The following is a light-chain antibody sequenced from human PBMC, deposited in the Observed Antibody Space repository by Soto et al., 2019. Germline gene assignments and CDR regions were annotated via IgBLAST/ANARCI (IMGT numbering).Light chain of an antibody. CDR1: QSISSW. Sequence: DIQMTQSTSTLSASVGARVTITCRASQSISSWLAWYQQKPGKAPKLLIYDASSLESGVPSRFSGSGSGTEFTLTISSLQPDDFATYYCQQNNGYFGPGTKVDI. CDR3: QQNNGY. V-gene: IGKV1-5*01. J-gene: IGKJ3*01. CDR2: DAS.